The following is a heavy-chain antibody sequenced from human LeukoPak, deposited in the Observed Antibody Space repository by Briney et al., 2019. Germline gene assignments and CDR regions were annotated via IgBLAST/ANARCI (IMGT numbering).Heavy chain of an antibody. CDR3: ARLMVRGVGPPKGRFDP. V-gene: IGHV4-39*01. D-gene: IGHD3-10*01. Sequence: SETLSLTCTVSGGSISSSSYYWGWIRQPPGKGLEWIGSMYYSGSTYYNPSLKSRVTISVDTSKNQFSLKLSSVTAADTAVYYCARLMVRGVGPPKGRFDPWGQGTLVTVSS. J-gene: IGHJ5*02. CDR2: MYYSGST. CDR1: GGSISSSSYY.